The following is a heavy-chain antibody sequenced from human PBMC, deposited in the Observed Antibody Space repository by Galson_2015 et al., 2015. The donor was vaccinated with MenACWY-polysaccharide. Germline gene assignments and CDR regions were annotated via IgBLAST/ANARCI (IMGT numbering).Heavy chain of an antibody. CDR3: ARLTGPYSYYFYYMDV. CDR2: IYPGDSDS. D-gene: IGHD3-9*01. V-gene: IGHV5-51*01. Sequence: QSGAEVKKPGEFLKISCKGSGYGFTTYWIAWVRQMPGKGLEWMGIIYPGDSDSTYSPSFQGQVTFSVDKSITTAYLQWASLKASDTAIYYCARLTGPYSYYFYYMDVWGKGTTVTVSS. CDR1: GYGFTTYW. J-gene: IGHJ6*03.